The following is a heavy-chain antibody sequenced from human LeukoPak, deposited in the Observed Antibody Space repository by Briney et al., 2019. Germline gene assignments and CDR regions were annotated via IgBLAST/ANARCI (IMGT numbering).Heavy chain of an antibody. J-gene: IGHJ4*02. Sequence: GGSLRLSCAASGSTFDDYAMHWVRQAPGKGLEWVSGISWNSGSIGYADSVKGRFTISRDNAKNSLYLQMNSLRAEDTALYYCAKDPKWEPTGFDYWGQGTLVTVSS. CDR1: GSTFDDYA. V-gene: IGHV3-9*01. CDR3: AKDPKWEPTGFDY. D-gene: IGHD1-26*01. CDR2: ISWNSGSI.